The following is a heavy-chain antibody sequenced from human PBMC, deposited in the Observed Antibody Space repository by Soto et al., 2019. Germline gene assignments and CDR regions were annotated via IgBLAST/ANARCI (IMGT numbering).Heavy chain of an antibody. D-gene: IGHD1-26*01. J-gene: IGHJ6*02. CDR1: GGPDSSDA. CDR3: ARAGVGATTGYYGMDV. Sequence: SVTVSCTASGGPDSSDAMRWVRQAPGQGLEWMGGIIPIFGTANYAQKFQGRVTITADESTSTAYMELSSLRSEDTAVYYCARAGVGATTGYYGMDVWGQGTTVTVSS. CDR2: IIPIFGTA. V-gene: IGHV1-69*13.